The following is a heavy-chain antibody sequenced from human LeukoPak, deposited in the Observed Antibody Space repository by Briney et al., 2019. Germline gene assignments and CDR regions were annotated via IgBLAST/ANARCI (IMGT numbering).Heavy chain of an antibody. CDR1: GFTFRNYG. V-gene: IGHV3-23*01. J-gene: IGHJ6*04. CDR2: TGGSGEST. CDR3: AKGTTDYGSGYGMDV. Sequence: GGSLRLSCAVSGFTFRNYGMNWVRQAPGKGLEWVSATGGSGESTYYADSVRGRFTISRDNSKNTLFLQMNSLTAEDTAVYYCAKGTTDYGSGYGMDVWGKGTTVIVSS. D-gene: IGHD3-10*01.